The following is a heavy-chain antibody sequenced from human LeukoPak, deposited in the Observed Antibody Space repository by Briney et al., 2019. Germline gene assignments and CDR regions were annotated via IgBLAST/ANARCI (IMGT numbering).Heavy chain of an antibody. V-gene: IGHV3-23*01. CDR1: GFTFTSYA. D-gene: IGHD6-13*01. J-gene: IGHJ5*02. CDR3: VKHVGSRWSNNRFDP. CDR2: ISGGGGNT. Sequence: GGSLRLSCAASGFTFTSYALSWVRQAPGKGLEWVSTISGGGGNTYYADSVKGRFTISRDNSNNTVYLQMNSLRVGDTALYYCVKHVGSRWSNNRFDPWGQGTLVTVS.